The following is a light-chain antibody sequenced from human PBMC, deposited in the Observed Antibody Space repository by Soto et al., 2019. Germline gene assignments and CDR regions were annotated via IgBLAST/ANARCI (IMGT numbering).Light chain of an antibody. CDR1: SSDVGAYKY. Sequence: QSVLTQPASVSGSPGQSVTISCTGTSSDVGAYKYVSWYQQHPGKAPKLMIYDVSKRPSGVPDRFSGSKSGNTASLTISGLQAEDEADYYCCSYAGSYNYTFGTGTKVTVL. J-gene: IGLJ1*01. V-gene: IGLV2-11*01. CDR3: CSYAGSYNYT. CDR2: DVS.